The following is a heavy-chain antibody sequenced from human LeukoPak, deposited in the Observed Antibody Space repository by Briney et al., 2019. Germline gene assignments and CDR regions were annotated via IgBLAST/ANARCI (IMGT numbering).Heavy chain of an antibody. Sequence: SETLSLTCAVYGESLSKYYWTWIRQPPGKGLEWIGEINHSGSTNYNPSLKSRVTISVDTSKNQFSLKLSSVTAADTAVYYCARGCRVGDWLRLRNWFDPWGQGTLVTVSS. J-gene: IGHJ5*02. V-gene: IGHV4-34*01. CDR1: GESLSKYY. CDR2: INHSGST. CDR3: ARGCRVGDWLRLRNWFDP. D-gene: IGHD3-9*01.